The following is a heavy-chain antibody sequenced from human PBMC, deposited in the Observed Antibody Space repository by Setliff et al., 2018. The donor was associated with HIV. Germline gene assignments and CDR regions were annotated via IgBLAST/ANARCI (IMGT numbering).Heavy chain of an antibody. CDR1: GYTFSSYD. J-gene: IGHJ6*03. D-gene: IGHD7-27*01. Sequence: ASVKVSCKASGYTFSSYDINWVRQAPGQGLGWMGWINLNSGDTNYAEKFQGRVTMTRGTSINTAYMELRSLRSDDTAVYYCARGADYLGIPSYYYYYMDVWGKGTTVTVSS. CDR3: ARGADYLGIPSYYYYYMDV. CDR2: INLNSGDT. V-gene: IGHV1-8*02.